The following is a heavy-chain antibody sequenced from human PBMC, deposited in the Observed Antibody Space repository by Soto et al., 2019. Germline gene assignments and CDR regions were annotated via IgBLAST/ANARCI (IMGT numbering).Heavy chain of an antibody. CDR3: VREVPGRAVAGTLMAYFDY. CDR2: ISSSGTYT. J-gene: IGHJ4*02. Sequence: GSLRLSCTTSGFSFGRYHMNWVRQAPGKGLDWVSYISSSGTYTYYADSVKGRFTISRDNDKNSLYLQMNSLRGDDSAVYYCVREVPGRAVAGTLMAYFDYWGQGTQVTVSP. CDR1: GFSFGRYH. D-gene: IGHD6-19*01. V-gene: IGHV3-21*05.